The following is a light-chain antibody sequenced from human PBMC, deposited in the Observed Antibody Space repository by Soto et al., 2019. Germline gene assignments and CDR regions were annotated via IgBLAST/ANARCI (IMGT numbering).Light chain of an antibody. CDR2: GAS. CDR1: QSVSSN. CDR3: QQYSNWPIT. J-gene: IGKJ3*01. Sequence: EIVMTQSPATLSVSPGERATLSCRASQSVSSNLAWYQQKPGQAPRLLIYGASTRATVIPARFSGSGSGTEFTLTISSRHSEDFAVYYCQQYSNWPITFGPGTKVDIK. V-gene: IGKV3-15*01.